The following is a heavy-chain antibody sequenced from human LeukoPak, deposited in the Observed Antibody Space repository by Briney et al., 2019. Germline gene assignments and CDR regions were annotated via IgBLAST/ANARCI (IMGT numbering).Heavy chain of an antibody. V-gene: IGHV4-30-4*01. CDR1: GGSINNGDNY. J-gene: IGHJ4*02. D-gene: IGHD3-16*01. CDR3: ARIQGNGAYGWDYFDY. CDR2: VYYRGTA. Sequence: SQTLSLTCTVSGGSINNGDNYWSWIRQPPGKGLEWLAFVYYRGTAYYTPSLRSRLTISIDTSQNQFSLRLTSVTAADTAVYYCARIQGNGAYGWDYFDYWGRGTLVAVSS.